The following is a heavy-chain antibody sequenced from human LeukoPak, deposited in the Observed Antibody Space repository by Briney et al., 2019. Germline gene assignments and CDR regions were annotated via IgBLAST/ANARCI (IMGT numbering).Heavy chain of an antibody. V-gene: IGHV1-2*02. J-gene: IGHJ5*02. Sequence: GASVKVSCKASGYIFSGYYMHWLRQAPGQGLEWMGWINPNSGGADYAQKFRGRVTMTRDTSISTAYMALSRLSSDDTAVYYCAKGPPEYCSGGSCHSGRNWIDPWGQGTLVTVSS. CDR1: GYIFSGYY. CDR3: AKGPPEYCSGGSCHSGRNWIDP. CDR2: INPNSGGA. D-gene: IGHD2-15*01.